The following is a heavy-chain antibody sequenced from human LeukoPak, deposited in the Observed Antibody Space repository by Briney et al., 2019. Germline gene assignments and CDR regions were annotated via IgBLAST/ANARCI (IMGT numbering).Heavy chain of an antibody. CDR2: IWYDGSNK. D-gene: IGHD7-27*01. J-gene: IGHJ2*01. CDR3: TRGNVGIGFYWYFDL. Sequence: GRSLRLSCAASAFTFSGYGMHWVRQAPGKGLEWVAVIWYDGSNKYYADSVKGRFTISRDNSKNMLYLQMNSLRVDHTAVYYCTRGNVGIGFYWYFDLWGRGTLVTVSS. CDR1: AFTFSGYG. V-gene: IGHV3-33*01.